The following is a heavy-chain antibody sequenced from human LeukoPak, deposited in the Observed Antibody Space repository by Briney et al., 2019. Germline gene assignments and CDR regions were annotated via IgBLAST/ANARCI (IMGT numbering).Heavy chain of an antibody. CDR3: AKGRGAFDI. J-gene: IGHJ3*02. CDR2: SSSSSSY. Sequence: PGGSLRLSCAASGFTISDYHMSRIRQAPGKGLEWVSYSSSSSSYTYADSVKGRFTISRDNSKNTLYLQMNSLRAEDTAVYYCAKGRGAFDIWGQGTMVTVSS. D-gene: IGHD3-10*01. CDR1: GFTISDYH. V-gene: IGHV3-11*06.